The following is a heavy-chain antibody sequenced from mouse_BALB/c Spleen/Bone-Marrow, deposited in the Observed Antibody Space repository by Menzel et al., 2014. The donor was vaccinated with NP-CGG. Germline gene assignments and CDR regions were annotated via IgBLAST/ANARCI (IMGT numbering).Heavy chain of an antibody. Sequence: EVQLVESGGGLVQPGGSLKLSCAASGFTFSNYGMSWVRQTLDKRLEMIATINVNGDTTYHPDSVKGRFTISRDNVKNTLYLQMSSLKSEDTATYYCARGYDYSSWFAYWGQGTLVTVSA. J-gene: IGHJ3*01. D-gene: IGHD2-4*01. CDR3: ARGYDYSSWFAY. CDR2: INVNGDTT. CDR1: GFTFSNYG. V-gene: IGHV5-6-3*01.